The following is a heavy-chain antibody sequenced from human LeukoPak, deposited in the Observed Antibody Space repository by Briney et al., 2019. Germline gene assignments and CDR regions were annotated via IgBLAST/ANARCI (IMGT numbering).Heavy chain of an antibody. V-gene: IGHV3-23*01. CDR1: GFTFSSYA. CDR3: AKGNGYSYGRYYFDY. Sequence: GGSLRLSCAASGFTFSSYAMGWVRQPPGNGLELVSAIRASGGNTEYADSVKGRFTISRDNSKHTLYLQVNSLRAEDTAVYYCAKGNGYSYGRYYFDYWGQGTLVTVSS. CDR2: IRASGGNT. J-gene: IGHJ4*02. D-gene: IGHD5-18*01.